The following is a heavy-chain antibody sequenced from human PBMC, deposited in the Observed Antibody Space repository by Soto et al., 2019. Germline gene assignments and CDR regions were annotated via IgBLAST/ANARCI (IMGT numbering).Heavy chain of an antibody. Sequence: GDSDTRYSPSFQGQVTISADKSISTAYLQWSSLKASDTAMYYCARHLKASYYYYGMDVWGQGTTVTVSS. J-gene: IGHJ6*02. D-gene: IGHD1-26*01. V-gene: IGHV5-51*01. CDR2: GDSDT. CDR3: ARHLKASYYYYGMDV.